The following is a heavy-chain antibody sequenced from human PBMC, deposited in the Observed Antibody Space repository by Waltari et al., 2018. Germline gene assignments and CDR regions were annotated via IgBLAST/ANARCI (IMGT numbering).Heavy chain of an antibody. CDR3: ARDLVATPP. V-gene: IGHV3-7*01. J-gene: IGHJ5*02. D-gene: IGHD2-21*02. Sequence: EVQLVESGGDLVQPGGSLRLSCAASGFTFSRCWMTWVRQAPGKGLEWVGNIQQNGSEKWYADSVRGRFTISRDNAMNSLYLQMNSLRVEDTAVYYCARDLVATPPWGQGTLVTVSS. CDR2: IQQNGSEK. CDR1: GFTFSRCW.